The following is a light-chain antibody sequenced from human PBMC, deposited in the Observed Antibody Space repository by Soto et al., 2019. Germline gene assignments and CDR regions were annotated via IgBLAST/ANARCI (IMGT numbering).Light chain of an antibody. J-gene: IGKJ5*01. Sequence: EIVLTQSPGTPSLSPGERAPLSCRARESGSSSYLAWDQQKPGHAPRLLNYGASSRAAGIPDRFSGRGSETDFTRTISRLEAEDSAVYYCHQYNNCPPITFGQVT. V-gene: IGKV3-20*01. CDR2: GAS. CDR3: HQYNNCPPIT. CDR1: ESGSSSY.